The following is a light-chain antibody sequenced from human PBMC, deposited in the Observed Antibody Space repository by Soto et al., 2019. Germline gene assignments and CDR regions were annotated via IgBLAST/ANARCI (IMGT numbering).Light chain of an antibody. Sequence: EIVMTQSPATLSVSPGERATLSCRASQSVSSNLAWFQQKPGQAPRLLIYRASTRATGIPARFSGSGSGTGVTLTNSSLQSEDFARYSCQQYSNWPRTFGQGTKVEIK. J-gene: IGKJ1*01. CDR3: QQYSNWPRT. V-gene: IGKV3-15*01. CDR2: RAS. CDR1: QSVSSN.